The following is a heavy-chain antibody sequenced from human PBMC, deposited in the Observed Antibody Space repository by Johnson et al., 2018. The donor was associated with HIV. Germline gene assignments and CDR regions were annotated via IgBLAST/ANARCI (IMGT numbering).Heavy chain of an antibody. D-gene: IGHD3-16*01. Sequence: QVQLVESGGGVVQPGRSLRLSCAASGFTLSNYGIHWVRQAPGKGLEWVALISYDGINKADSVKGRFTISRDNSKNTLYLQMNSLRAEDTAVYYCAKGSGGEADAFDIWGQGTMVTVSS. J-gene: IGHJ3*02. CDR1: GFTLSNYG. CDR3: AKGSGGEADAFDI. V-gene: IGHV3-30*18. CDR2: ISYDGIN.